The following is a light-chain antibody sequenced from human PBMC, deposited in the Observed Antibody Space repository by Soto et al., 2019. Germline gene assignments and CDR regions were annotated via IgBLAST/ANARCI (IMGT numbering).Light chain of an antibody. J-gene: IGKJ3*01. CDR1: DDIDNF. CDR2: DAS. Sequence: DIQMTQSPSSLSASVGDRVTITCQASDDIDNFLSWYQQTPGKAPKLLIHDASTLQRGVPSRFSGSGSGTDFTLTISSLQPEDFATYYCQQYDNLAFTFGPGTKVDVK. CDR3: QQYDNLAFT. V-gene: IGKV1-33*01.